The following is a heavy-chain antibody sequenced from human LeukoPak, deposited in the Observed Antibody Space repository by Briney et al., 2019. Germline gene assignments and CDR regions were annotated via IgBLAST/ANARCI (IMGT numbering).Heavy chain of an antibody. V-gene: IGHV6-1*01. CDR1: GDSVSSNFAA. CDR2: TYYKSKWQS. CDR3: ARGLDTAIDS. J-gene: IGHJ4*02. D-gene: IGHD5-18*01. Sequence: SETLSLTCAISGDSVSSNFAAWNWIKQSPSSGLECLGRTYYKSKWQSDYAVSVKSRIIVNPDTSKNQFSLQLNSLTPEDTAVYCCARGLDTAIDSWGQGTLVSVSS.